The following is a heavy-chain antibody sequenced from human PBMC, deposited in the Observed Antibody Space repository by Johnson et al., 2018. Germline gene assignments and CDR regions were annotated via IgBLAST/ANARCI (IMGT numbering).Heavy chain of an antibody. Sequence: QVQLVESGGGVVQPGRSLRLSCAASGFTFRNYGMHWVRQAPGKGLEWVALISYDGSNTDHTDSVNGRFTISRDNSENTLYLQMNPLRPDDTGVYYCAQDPVWVAVVPTAEYFQHWGQGTLVTVSS. CDR2: ISYDGSNT. CDR3: AQDPVWVAVVPTAEYFQH. V-gene: IGHV3-30*18. CDR1: GFTFRNYG. D-gene: IGHD2-2*01. J-gene: IGHJ1*01.